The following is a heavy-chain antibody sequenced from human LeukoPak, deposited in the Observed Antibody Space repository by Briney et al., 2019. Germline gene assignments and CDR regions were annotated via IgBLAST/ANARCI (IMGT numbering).Heavy chain of an antibody. CDR2: VYYSGST. CDR3: ARGGWSMDF. CDR1: GGSLSNNY. J-gene: IGHJ4*02. D-gene: IGHD6-19*01. V-gene: IGHV4-59*01. Sequence: PSETLSLTCTVSGGSLSNNYWSWIRQPPGKGLEWIGYVYYSGSTDYNPSLRSRVTISVDTSKNQFSLKLTSVTAADTAVYYCARGGWSMDFWGQGTLVTVSS.